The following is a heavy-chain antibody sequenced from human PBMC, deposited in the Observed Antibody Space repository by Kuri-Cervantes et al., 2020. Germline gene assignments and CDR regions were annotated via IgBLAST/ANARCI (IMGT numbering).Heavy chain of an antibody. CDR3: ARSPPATMIVVAPEFDP. CDR2: IYYSGTT. J-gene: IGHJ5*02. V-gene: IGHV4-59*01. CDR1: GAPIISDF. Sequence: ESLKISCTVSGAPIISDFWSWIRQPPGKRLEWIAQIYYSGTTKYNPSLKSRVTISLDTSKNQFSLKLTYVTAADTAVYYCARSPPATMIVVAPEFDPWGQGILVTVSS. D-gene: IGHD3-22*01.